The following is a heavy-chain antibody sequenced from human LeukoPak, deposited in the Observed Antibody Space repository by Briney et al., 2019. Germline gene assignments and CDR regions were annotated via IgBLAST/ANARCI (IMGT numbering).Heavy chain of an antibody. CDR2: ISSSSSYI. CDR1: RFTFSSFS. Sequence: GRSLRLSCAASRFTFSSFSINWVRQAPGKGLHSVSSISSSSSYIYYADSVKGRFTISRDNAKNSLYLQMNSLRAEDTAVYYCARDTDSSGFGYWGQGTLVTVSS. CDR3: ARDTDSSGFGY. D-gene: IGHD6-19*01. J-gene: IGHJ4*02. V-gene: IGHV3-21*01.